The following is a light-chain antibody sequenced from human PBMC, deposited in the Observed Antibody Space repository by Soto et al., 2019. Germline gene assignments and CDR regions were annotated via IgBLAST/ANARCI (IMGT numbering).Light chain of an antibody. CDR1: QDITNY. V-gene: IGKV1-33*01. CDR3: QQYAHLPIT. J-gene: IGKJ5*01. Sequence: DIQITQSPSSLSASVGDRVTITCQARQDITNYLNWYQQKPGKAPELLISGAFNLETGVPSRFSGSRSGTDFTFTISSLQPEDFATFYCQQYAHLPITFGQGTRLEIK. CDR2: GAF.